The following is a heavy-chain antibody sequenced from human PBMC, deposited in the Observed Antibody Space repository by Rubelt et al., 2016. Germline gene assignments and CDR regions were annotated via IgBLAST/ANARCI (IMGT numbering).Heavy chain of an antibody. J-gene: IGHJ4*02. D-gene: IGHD6-19*01. Sequence: LEWIGEINHSGSTNYNPSLKSRVTISVDTSKNQFSLKLSSVTAADTAVYYCASRILSIAVAAHFDYWGQGTLVTVSS. V-gene: IGHV4-34*01. CDR2: INHSGST. CDR3: ASRILSIAVAAHFDY.